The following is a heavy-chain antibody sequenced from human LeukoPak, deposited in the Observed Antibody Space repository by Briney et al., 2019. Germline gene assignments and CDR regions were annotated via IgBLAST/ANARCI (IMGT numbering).Heavy chain of an antibody. CDR1: GYTFTSNY. D-gene: IGHD1-14*01. V-gene: IGHV1-46*01. Sequence: ASVKLSCKASGYTFTSNYMHWGRHPPAQGIERMGIINPSGGSTTYAQKSQGRVTMTRDTSTRTVYMELSSLRSEDTAVYYCARDGTVSSFDYWGQGTLVTVSS. CDR3: ARDGTVSSFDY. CDR2: INPSGGST. J-gene: IGHJ4*02.